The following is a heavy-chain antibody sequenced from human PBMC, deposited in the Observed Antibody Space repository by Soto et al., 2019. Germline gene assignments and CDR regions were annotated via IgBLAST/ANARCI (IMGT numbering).Heavy chain of an antibody. V-gene: IGHV1-3*04. Sequence: QVQLVQSGAEVKKPRASVKVSCKASGYSFSDYTMHWVRRAPGQPPEWMARINTGTASTEYSQKFQGRVTITRDTSATTAYMDLSSLRSEDTAVYYCARGPQDSYGMDVWGQGTTVTVS. CDR2: INTGTAST. CDR3: ARGPQDSYGMDV. CDR1: GYSFSDYT. J-gene: IGHJ6*02.